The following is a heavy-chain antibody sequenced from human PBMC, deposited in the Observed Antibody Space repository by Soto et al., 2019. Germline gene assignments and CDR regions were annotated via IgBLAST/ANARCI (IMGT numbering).Heavy chain of an antibody. CDR2: INHSGSA. CDR3: ARDKITGLFGY. Sequence: SETLSLTCDVYGGSFSGYISTWIRQTPGKGLQWIGQINHSGSANYNPSLKSRVTISVDTSKNQFSLKLTSVPAADTAVYYCARDKITGLFGYCGQGTLVTVS. CDR1: GGSFSGYI. J-gene: IGHJ4*02. D-gene: IGHD2-8*02. V-gene: IGHV4-34*01.